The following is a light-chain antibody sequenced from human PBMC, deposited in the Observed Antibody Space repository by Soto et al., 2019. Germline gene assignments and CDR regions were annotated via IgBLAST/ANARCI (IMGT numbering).Light chain of an antibody. Sequence: QSVLTQPASVSGSPGQSIAISCTGTSSDVGSYTYVSWYQQHPGKAPKLMIFDVSNRPSGVSDRFSGSKSGNTASLTISGLQADDEADYYCSSYTSSSTYVFGTGTKLTVL. CDR2: DVS. CDR3: SSYTSSSTYV. J-gene: IGLJ1*01. CDR1: SSDVGSYTY. V-gene: IGLV2-14*01.